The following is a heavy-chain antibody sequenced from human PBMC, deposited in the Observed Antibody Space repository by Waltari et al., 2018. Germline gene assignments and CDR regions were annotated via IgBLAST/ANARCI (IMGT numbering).Heavy chain of an antibody. D-gene: IGHD3-3*01. Sequence: EVQLVESGGGLVQPGGSLRLSCAASGFTFSPYNMHWVRQAPGKGLEFVSAIRSNGLSTYYANSVKGRFTISRDNFKNTLYLQMGSLKTEDMAVYYCARDPPTYYDYFDYWGQGTLVTVSS. CDR1: GFTFSPYN. CDR2: IRSNGLST. V-gene: IGHV3-64*01. J-gene: IGHJ4*02. CDR3: ARDPPTYYDYFDY.